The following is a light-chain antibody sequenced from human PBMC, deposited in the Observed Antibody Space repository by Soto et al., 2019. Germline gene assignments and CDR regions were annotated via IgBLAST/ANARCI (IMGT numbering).Light chain of an antibody. CDR2: GTS. CDR1: QSVSSSY. Sequence: EIVLTQSPGTLSLSPGERATLSCRASQSVSSSYLAWYQQKPGQAPRLLIYGTSKRATGIPDRFSGSGSGTDFTLTISRLEPEDFAGYYCQQYDRSLCTFGKGTKVESK. CDR3: QQYDRSLCT. J-gene: IGKJ1*01. V-gene: IGKV3-20*01.